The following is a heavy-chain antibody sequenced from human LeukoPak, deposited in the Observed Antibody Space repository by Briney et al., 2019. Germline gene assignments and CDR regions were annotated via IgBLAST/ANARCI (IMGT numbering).Heavy chain of an antibody. Sequence: SETLSLTCAVYGGSFSGYYWSWIRQPPGKGLEWIGYIYYSGSTNYNPSLKSRVTISVDTSKNQFSLKLSSVTAADTAVYYCARAVSAAAFDYWGQGTLVTVSS. J-gene: IGHJ4*02. CDR1: GGSFSGYY. CDR3: ARAVSAAAFDY. CDR2: IYYSGST. D-gene: IGHD6-13*01. V-gene: IGHV4-59*01.